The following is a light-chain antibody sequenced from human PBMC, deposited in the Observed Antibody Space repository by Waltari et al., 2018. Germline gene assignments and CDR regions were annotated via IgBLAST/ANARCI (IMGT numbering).Light chain of an antibody. V-gene: IGKV2-28*01. J-gene: IGKJ1*01. CDR2: LVA. Sequence: DIVMTQSPLSLSVTPGEPASTPCRSSQSLLHSSGNTFLDWYLQKPGQSPQLLIYLVANRASGVPDMFSGSGSDTDFTLKISRVEAEDVGVYFCMQARQTPWTFGQGTKVEIK. CDR3: MQARQTPWT. CDR1: QSLLHSSGNTF.